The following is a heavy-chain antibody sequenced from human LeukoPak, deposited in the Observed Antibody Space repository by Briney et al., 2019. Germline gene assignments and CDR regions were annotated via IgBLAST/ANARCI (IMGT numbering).Heavy chain of an antibody. Sequence: PGGSLRLSCAASGLTFTRHWMNWVRQAPGKGLEWVANINPDGSETYYVDSVKGRFTVSRDNARNSLYLQMSWLRGEDTAVYYCLAGGGYWGQGTLVSVSS. D-gene: IGHD3-16*01. J-gene: IGHJ4*02. CDR1: GLTFTRHW. CDR2: INPDGSET. CDR3: LAGGGY. V-gene: IGHV3-7*01.